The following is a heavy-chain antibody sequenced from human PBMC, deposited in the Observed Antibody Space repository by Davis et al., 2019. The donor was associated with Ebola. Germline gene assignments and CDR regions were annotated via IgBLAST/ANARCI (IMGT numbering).Heavy chain of an antibody. Sequence: PGGSLRLSCVASAFTFSDYYMSWIRQAPGKGLEWISYISSTSTYTNYADSVKGRFTISRDNAKNSVYLQMDSLRAEDTAVYYCSRGRVEDDVWGQGTMVTVSS. J-gene: IGHJ3*01. CDR3: SRGRVEDDV. CDR2: ISSTSTYT. V-gene: IGHV3-11*06. CDR1: AFTFSDYY. D-gene: IGHD5-24*01.